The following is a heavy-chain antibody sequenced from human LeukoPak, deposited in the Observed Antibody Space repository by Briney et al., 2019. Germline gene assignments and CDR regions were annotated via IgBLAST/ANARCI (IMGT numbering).Heavy chain of an antibody. J-gene: IGHJ4*02. CDR2: IYSSGST. CDR3: ARGGIASGSSWYYFDY. V-gene: IGHV4-59*01. CDR1: VVSISSYY. Sequence: SETLSLTCTASVVSISSYYWCWIRQPPGKGLECMGSIYSSGSTNYNPSHKSRVSIAVDTSKNQCSLKLSSVTAADTTVYYCARGGIASGSSWYYFDYWGQGTLVTVSS. D-gene: IGHD6-13*01.